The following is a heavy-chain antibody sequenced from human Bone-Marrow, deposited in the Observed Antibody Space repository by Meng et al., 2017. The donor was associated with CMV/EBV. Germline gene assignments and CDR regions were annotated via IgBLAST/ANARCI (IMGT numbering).Heavy chain of an antibody. D-gene: IGHD3-22*01. CDR3: ARDRDYYDSSGYYYYGMDV. CDR2: TYYRSKWYN. Sequence: SETLSLTCAISGDSVSSNSAAWNWIRHSPSRGLEWLGRTYYRSKWYNDYAVSVKSRITINPDTSKNQFSLQLNSVTPEDTAVYYCARDRDYYDSSGYYYYGMDVWGQGTTVTGSS. V-gene: IGHV6-1*01. CDR1: GDSVSSNSAA. J-gene: IGHJ6*01.